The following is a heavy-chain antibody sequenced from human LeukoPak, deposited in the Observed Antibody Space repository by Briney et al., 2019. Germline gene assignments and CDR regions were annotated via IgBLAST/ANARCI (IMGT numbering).Heavy chain of an antibody. CDR2: FDPEDGET. V-gene: IGHV1-24*01. J-gene: IGHJ4*02. D-gene: IGHD1-26*01. Sequence: ASVKVSCKVSGYTLTELSMHWVRQAPGKGLEWMGGFDPEDGETIYAQKFQGRVTMTEDTSTDTAYMELSSLRSEDTAVYYCATGLRGGSYFYHFDYWGQGTLATVSS. CDR1: GYTLTELS. CDR3: ATGLRGGSYFYHFDY.